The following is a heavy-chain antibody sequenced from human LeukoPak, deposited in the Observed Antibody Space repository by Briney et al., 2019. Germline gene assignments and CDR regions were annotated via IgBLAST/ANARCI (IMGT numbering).Heavy chain of an antibody. V-gene: IGHV1-69*04. CDR1: GGTFSSYA. CDR2: IIPILGIA. CDR3: ARESWTGYYYYGMDV. Sequence: SVKVSCKASGGTFSSYAISWVRQAPGQGLEWMGRIIPILGIANYAQKFQGRVTITADKSTSTAYMELSSLRSEDTAVYYCARESWTGYYYYGMDVWGQGATVTVSS. J-gene: IGHJ6*02. D-gene: IGHD3-10*01.